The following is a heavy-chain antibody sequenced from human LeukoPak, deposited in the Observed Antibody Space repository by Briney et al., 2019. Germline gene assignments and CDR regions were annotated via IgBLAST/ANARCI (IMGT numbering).Heavy chain of an antibody. CDR2: FDPEDGET. CDR3: ARSIYCSGGSCYGEFDY. V-gene: IGHV1-24*01. D-gene: IGHD2-15*01. J-gene: IGHJ4*02. Sequence: VASVKVSCKVSGYTLTELSMHWVRQAPGKGLEWMGGFDPEDGETIYAQKFQGRVTMTEDTSTDTAYMELSSLRSEDTAVYYCARSIYCSGGSCYGEFDYWGQGTLVTVSS. CDR1: GYTLTELS.